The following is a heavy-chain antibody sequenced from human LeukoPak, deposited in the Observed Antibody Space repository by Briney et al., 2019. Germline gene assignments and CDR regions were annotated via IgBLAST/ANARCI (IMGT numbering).Heavy chain of an antibody. CDR1: GGSFSGYY. V-gene: IGHV4-34*01. CDR2: INHSGST. D-gene: IGHD6-13*01. CDR3: ASLYSSDAFDI. Sequence: SETLSLTCAVYGGSFSGYYWSWIRQPPGKGLEWIGEINHSGSTNYNPSLKSRVTISVDTSKNQFSLKLSSVTAADTAVYYCASLYSSDAFDIWGQGTMVTVSS. J-gene: IGHJ3*02.